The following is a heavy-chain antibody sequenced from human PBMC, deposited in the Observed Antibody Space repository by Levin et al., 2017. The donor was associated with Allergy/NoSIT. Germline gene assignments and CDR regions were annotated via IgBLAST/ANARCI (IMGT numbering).Heavy chain of an antibody. CDR1: GGSISSSSYY. D-gene: IGHD3-10*01. CDR2: IYYSGST. Sequence: SETLSLTCTVSGGSISSSSYYWGWIRQPPGKGLEWIGSIYYSGSTYYNPSLKSRVTISVDTSKNQFSLKLSSVTAADTAVYYCARPLVPGGYWFDPWGQGTLVTVSS. J-gene: IGHJ5*02. CDR3: ARPLVPGGYWFDP. V-gene: IGHV4-39*01.